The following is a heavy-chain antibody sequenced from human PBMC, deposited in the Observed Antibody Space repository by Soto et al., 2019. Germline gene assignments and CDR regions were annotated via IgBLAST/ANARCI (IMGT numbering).Heavy chain of an antibody. V-gene: IGHV3-73*01. D-gene: IGHD1-26*01. CDR1: GFTFSGSA. J-gene: IGHJ4*02. CDR2: IRSKANSYAT. CDR3: TSLHTPGIVGATTTADHFGY. Sequence: GGSLRLSCAASGFTFSGSAMHWVRQASGKGLEWVGRIRSKANSYATAYAASVKGRFTLPRDDSKNTAYRQLNSLKTGDTAVYYCTSLHTPGIVGATTTADHFGYWGQGTLVTVSS.